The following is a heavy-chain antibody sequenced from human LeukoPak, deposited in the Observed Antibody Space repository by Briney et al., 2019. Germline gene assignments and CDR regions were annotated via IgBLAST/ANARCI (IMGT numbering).Heavy chain of an antibody. D-gene: IGHD6-25*01. V-gene: IGHV4-59*01. CDR3: ARGGRSGNYYYYGMDV. Sequence: SETLSLTCTVSGGSISSYYWSWIRQPPGKGLEWIGYIYYSGSSNYNTSLKSRVTISVDTSKKQFSLKLGSVTAADTAVYYCARGGRSGNYYYYGMDVWGQGTTVTVSS. CDR1: GGSISSYY. J-gene: IGHJ6*02. CDR2: IYYSGSS.